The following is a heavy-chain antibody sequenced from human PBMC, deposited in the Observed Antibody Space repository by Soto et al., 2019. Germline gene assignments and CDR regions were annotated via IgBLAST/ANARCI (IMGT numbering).Heavy chain of an antibody. J-gene: IGHJ4*02. CDR1: GGSINTFF. CDR2: IFSSGST. CDR3: AREGSYSAYNFAHGIQLWSFDF. V-gene: IGHV4-4*07. D-gene: IGHD5-12*01. Sequence: SETLSLTCTVSGGSINTFFWSWVRQPAGKGLEWIGRIFSSGSTSFNPSLESRVAMSVDTSKNHFSLNLSSVTAADMAVYYCAREGSYSAYNFAHGIQLWSFDFWGQGALVTVSS.